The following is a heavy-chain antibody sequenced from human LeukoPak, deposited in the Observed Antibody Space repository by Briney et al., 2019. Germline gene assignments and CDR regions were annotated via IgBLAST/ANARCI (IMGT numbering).Heavy chain of an antibody. V-gene: IGHV3-7*01. Sequence: GGSLRLSCAVSGLTFNSYWMSWVRQAPGKGLEWVANIKQDGSEKFYVDSVKGRFTISRDNAKNSLYLQMNSLRAEDTDVYYCARDVGASAPDAFDIWGQGTMVTVSS. J-gene: IGHJ3*02. CDR2: IKQDGSEK. CDR3: ARDVGASAPDAFDI. CDR1: GLTFNSYW. D-gene: IGHD1-26*01.